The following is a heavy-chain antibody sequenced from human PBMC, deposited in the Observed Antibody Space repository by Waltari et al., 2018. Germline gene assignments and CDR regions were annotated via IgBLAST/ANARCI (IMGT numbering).Heavy chain of an antibody. CDR2: IYSGGST. D-gene: IGHD3-22*01. Sequence: EVQLVESGGGLLKPGGSLRLSCAASGFTFSSTYMSWVRQAPGKGLEWVSVIYSGGSTYYADYVKGRFTISRDNSKNTLYLQMNSLRAEDTAVYYCAREYYDSSGIDIWGQGTMVTVSS. J-gene: IGHJ3*02. V-gene: IGHV3-53*01. CDR1: GFTFSSTY. CDR3: AREYYDSSGIDI.